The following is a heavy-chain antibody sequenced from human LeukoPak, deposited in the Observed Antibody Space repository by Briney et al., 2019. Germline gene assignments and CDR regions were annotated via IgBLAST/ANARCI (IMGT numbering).Heavy chain of an antibody. Sequence: SETLSLTCTVSGGSLSSYYWSWIRQPPGKGLEWIGYIYYSGSTNYNPSLKSRVTISVDTSKNQFSLKLSSVTAADTAVYYCARGAWGVVMTHDYWGQGTLVTVSS. CDR1: GGSLSSYY. J-gene: IGHJ4*02. D-gene: IGHD3-3*01. V-gene: IGHV4-59*01. CDR2: IYYSGST. CDR3: ARGAWGVVMTHDY.